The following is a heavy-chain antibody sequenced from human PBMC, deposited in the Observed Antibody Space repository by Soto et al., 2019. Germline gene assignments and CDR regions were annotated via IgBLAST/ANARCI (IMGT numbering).Heavy chain of an antibody. Sequence: PGESLKISCKGSGYSFTSYWIGWVRQMPGKGLEWMGIIYPGDSDTRYSPSFQGQVTISADKSISTAYLQWSSLKASDTAMYYCARLMCELPAWQWYYFDYWGKGTLVPVSS. D-gene: IGHD1-26*01. J-gene: IGHJ4*02. V-gene: IGHV5-51*01. CDR3: ARLMCELPAWQWYYFDY. CDR1: GYSFTSYW. CDR2: IYPGDSDT.